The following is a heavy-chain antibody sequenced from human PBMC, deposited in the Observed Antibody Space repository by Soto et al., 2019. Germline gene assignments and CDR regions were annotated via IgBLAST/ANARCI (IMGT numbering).Heavy chain of an antibody. D-gene: IGHD6-6*01. Sequence: ASVKVSCKASGYTFTSYGISWVRQAPGQGLEWMGWISAYNGNTNYAQKLQGRVTMTTDTSTSTAYMELSSLKASDTAMYYCARPSYSSSRYYGMDVWGQGTTVTVSS. J-gene: IGHJ6*02. CDR3: ARPSYSSSRYYGMDV. V-gene: IGHV1-18*01. CDR1: GYTFTSYG. CDR2: ISAYNGNT.